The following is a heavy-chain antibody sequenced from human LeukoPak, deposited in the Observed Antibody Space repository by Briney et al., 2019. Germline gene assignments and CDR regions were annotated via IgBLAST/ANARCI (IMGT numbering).Heavy chain of an antibody. J-gene: IGHJ3*02. CDR3: ARGLFHLHEYNWNYESGANDAFDI. D-gene: IGHD1-7*01. Sequence: ASVKVSCKASGYTFTSYDINWVRQATGQGLEWMGWMNPNSGNTGYAQKFQGRVTITTDESTSTAYMELSSLRSEDTAVYYCARGLFHLHEYNWNYESGANDAFDIWGQGTMVTVSS. V-gene: IGHV1-8*01. CDR2: MNPNSGNT. CDR1: GYTFTSYD.